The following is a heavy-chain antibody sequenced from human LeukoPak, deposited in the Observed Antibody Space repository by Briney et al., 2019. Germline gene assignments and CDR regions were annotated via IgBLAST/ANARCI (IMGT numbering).Heavy chain of an antibody. V-gene: IGHV4-4*07. CDR2: IYTSGST. D-gene: IGHD3-3*01. CDR3: AGTYYDFWSGYFGHFDY. J-gene: IGHJ4*02. CDR1: GGSISSYY. Sequence: SETLSLTCTVSGGSISSYYWSWIRQPAGKGLEWIGRIYTSGSTNYNPSLKSRVTMSVDTSKNQFSLKLSSVTAADTAVYYCAGTYYDFWSGYFGHFDYWGQGTLSPSPQ.